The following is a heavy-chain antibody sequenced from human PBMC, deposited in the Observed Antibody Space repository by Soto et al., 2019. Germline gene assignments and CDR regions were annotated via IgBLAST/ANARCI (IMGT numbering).Heavy chain of an antibody. V-gene: IGHV3-33*01. D-gene: IGHD6-25*01. CDR2: IWYDGSNK. CDR3: ARVVGYGFDI. Sequence: QVQLVESGGGVVQPGRSLRLSCAASGFTFSSYGMHWVRQAPGKGLEWAAVIWYDGSNKYYADSVKGRFTISRDKYKNTLYLKMSSLRAEDTAVYYCARVVGYGFDIWGQGTMVTVSS. CDR1: GFTFSSYG. J-gene: IGHJ3*02.